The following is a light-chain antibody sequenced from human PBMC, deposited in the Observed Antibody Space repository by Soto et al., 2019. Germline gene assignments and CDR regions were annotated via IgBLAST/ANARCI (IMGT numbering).Light chain of an antibody. CDR3: QQYNSYCT. Sequence: EIQMTQSPSTLSASVGGRVTITCRASQSLSGWLAWYQQKPGKAPKLLIYKAPSLESGVPSRFSGSGSGTEFTLTISSLQPDDFATYYCQQYNSYCTLGQGPKVAIK. CDR2: KAP. CDR1: QSLSGW. J-gene: IGKJ1*01. V-gene: IGKV1-5*03.